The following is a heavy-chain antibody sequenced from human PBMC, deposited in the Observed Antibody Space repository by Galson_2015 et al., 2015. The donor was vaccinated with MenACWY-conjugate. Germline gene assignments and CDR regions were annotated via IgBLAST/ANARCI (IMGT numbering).Heavy chain of an antibody. CDR3: VRYGSGSRDHWVFDL. CDR2: LENDGSTK. D-gene: IGHD3-10*01. CDR1: GFSFRDYG. Sequence: SLRLSCAVSGFSFRDYGMHWVRQAPGKGLEWVAFLENDGSTKDYADSVKGRFTFSRDNSKNTLYLQMNSLRTEDTAVYFCVRYGSGSRDHWVFDLWGRGSLVTVSS. J-gene: IGHJ2*01. V-gene: IGHV3-30*02.